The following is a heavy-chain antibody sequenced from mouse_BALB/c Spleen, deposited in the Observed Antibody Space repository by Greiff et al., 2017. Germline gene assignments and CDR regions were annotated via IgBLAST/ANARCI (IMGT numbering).Heavy chain of an antibody. D-gene: IGHD3-1*01. CDR1: GYTFTSYW. Sequence: ESGAELARPGASVKLSCKASGYTFTSYWMQWVKQRPGQGLEWIGAIYPGDGDTRYTQKFKGKATLTADKSSSTAYMQLSSLASEDSAVYYCARGLPFAYWGQGTLVTVSA. J-gene: IGHJ3*01. CDR3: ARGLPFAY. CDR2: IYPGDGDT. V-gene: IGHV1-87*01.